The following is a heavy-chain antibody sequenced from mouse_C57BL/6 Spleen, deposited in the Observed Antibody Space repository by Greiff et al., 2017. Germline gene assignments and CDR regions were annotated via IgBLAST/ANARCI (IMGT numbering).Heavy chain of an antibody. Sequence: EVKLVESGGGLVKPGGSLKLSCAASGFTFSDYGMHWVRQAPEKGLEWVAYISSGSSTIYYADKVKGRFTISRDNAKNTLFLQMTSLRSEDTAMYYCARTGSKGAMDYWGQGTSVTVSS. CDR1: GFTFSDYG. V-gene: IGHV5-17*01. J-gene: IGHJ4*01. CDR2: ISSGSSTI. CDR3: ARTGSKGAMDY. D-gene: IGHD2-5*01.